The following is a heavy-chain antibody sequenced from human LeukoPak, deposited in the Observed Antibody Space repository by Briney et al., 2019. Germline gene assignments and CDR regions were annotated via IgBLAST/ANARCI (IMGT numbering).Heavy chain of an antibody. J-gene: IGHJ4*02. CDR3: AKDGDGYIDY. Sequence: GGSLRLSCAASGFTFSSYAMHWVRQAPGKGLEWVAVISYDGSNKYYADSVKGRFTISRDNSKNTLYLQMNSLRAEDTALYYCAKDGDGYIDYWGQGTLVTVSS. CDR2: ISYDGSNK. CDR1: GFTFSSYA. V-gene: IGHV3-30-3*01. D-gene: IGHD7-27*01.